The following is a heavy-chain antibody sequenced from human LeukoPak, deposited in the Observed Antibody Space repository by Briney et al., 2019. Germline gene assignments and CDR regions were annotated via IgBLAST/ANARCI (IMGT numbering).Heavy chain of an antibody. Sequence: QDGGSLLLSCAASGFVFSSYWMTWVRQAPGKGLEWVASINEGGSRRYYVDSVKGRFTISRDNAQKSLYLEMDSLRADDTAVYYCARAVTSTEGYWGQGTLVTVSS. D-gene: IGHD4-17*01. CDR1: GFVFSSYW. V-gene: IGHV3-7*03. CDR3: ARAVTSTEGY. CDR2: INEGGSRR. J-gene: IGHJ4*02.